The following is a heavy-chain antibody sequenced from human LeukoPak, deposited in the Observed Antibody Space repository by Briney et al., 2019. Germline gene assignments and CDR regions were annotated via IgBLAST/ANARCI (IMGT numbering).Heavy chain of an antibody. CDR3: ARTRRITMVRGGILFDP. CDR1: GGSFSGYY. Sequence: KSSETLSLTCAVYGGSFSGYYWSWIRQPPGKGLEWIGEINHSGSTNYNPSLKSRVTISVDTSKNQFSLKLSSVTAADTAVYYCARTRRITMVRGGILFDPWGQGTLVTVSS. V-gene: IGHV4-34*01. CDR2: INHSGST. D-gene: IGHD3-10*01. J-gene: IGHJ5*02.